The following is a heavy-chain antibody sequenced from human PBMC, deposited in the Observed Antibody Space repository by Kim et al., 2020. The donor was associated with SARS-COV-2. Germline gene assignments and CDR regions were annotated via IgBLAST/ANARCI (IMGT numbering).Heavy chain of an antibody. D-gene: IGHD5-18*01. CDR1: GGSFSGYY. CDR2: INHSGST. CDR3: ARGSKYPRYSYGLHYYGMDV. J-gene: IGHJ6*02. V-gene: IGHV4-34*01. Sequence: SETLSLTCAVYGGSFSGYYWSWIRQPPGKGLEWIGEINHSGSTNYNPSLKSRVTISVDTSKNQFSLKLSSVTAADTAVYYCARGSKYPRYSYGLHYYGMDVWGQGTTVTVSS.